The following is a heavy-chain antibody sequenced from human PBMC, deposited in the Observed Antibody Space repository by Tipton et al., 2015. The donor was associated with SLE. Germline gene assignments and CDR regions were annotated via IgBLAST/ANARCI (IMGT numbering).Heavy chain of an antibody. D-gene: IGHD2-8*02. V-gene: IGHV3-23*03. Sequence: SLRLSCAASGFTFSSYAMSWVRQAPGKGLEWVPAIYSGGSTHYADSVKGRFTISRDNSKNTLSLQMNSLRVEDTAVYYCAKVVDATGGPAFFDCWGQGTLVHVP. J-gene: IGHJ4*02. CDR1: GFTFSSYA. CDR3: AKVVDATGGPAFFDC. CDR2: IYSGGST.